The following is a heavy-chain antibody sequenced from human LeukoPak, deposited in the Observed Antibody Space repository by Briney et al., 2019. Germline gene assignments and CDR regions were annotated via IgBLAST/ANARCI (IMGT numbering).Heavy chain of an antibody. V-gene: IGHV4-34*01. CDR3: ARQSNDYGDY. CDR1: GGSFSGYY. J-gene: IGHJ4*02. CDR2: INHSGST. Sequence: SETLSLTCTVSGGSFSGYYWSWIRQPPGKGLEWIGEINHSGSTNYNPSLKSRVTISVDTSKNQFPLKLSSVTAADTAVYYCARQSNDYGDYFSQGTLVTVSS.